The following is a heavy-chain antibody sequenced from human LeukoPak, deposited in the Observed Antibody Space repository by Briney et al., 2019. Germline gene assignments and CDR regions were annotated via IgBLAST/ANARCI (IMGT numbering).Heavy chain of an antibody. D-gene: IGHD3-10*01. J-gene: IGHJ4*02. CDR2: IWYDGSNK. CDR3: ARGQYGSGSYSDPLDY. CDR1: GFTFSSYG. V-gene: IGHV3-33*01. Sequence: PGGSLRLSCAASGFTFSSYGMHWVRQAPGKGLEWVAVIWYDGSNKYYADSVKGRFTISRDNSKNTLYLQMNSLRAEDTAVYYCARGQYGSGSYSDPLDYWGQGTLVTVSS.